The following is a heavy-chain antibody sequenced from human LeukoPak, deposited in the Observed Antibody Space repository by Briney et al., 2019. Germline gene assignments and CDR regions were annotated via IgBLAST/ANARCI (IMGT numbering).Heavy chain of an antibody. CDR2: IYYSGST. J-gene: IGHJ4*02. CDR1: GGSISSSSYY. Sequence: SETLSLTCTVSGGSISSSSYYWGWIRQPPGKGLEWIGSIYYSGSTYYNPSLKSRVTISVDTSKNQFSLKLTYVTAADTAVYFCARHYVRGNYRYIFDQWGQGTLVTVSS. V-gene: IGHV4-39*07. CDR3: ARHYVRGNYRYIFDQ. D-gene: IGHD3-16*02.